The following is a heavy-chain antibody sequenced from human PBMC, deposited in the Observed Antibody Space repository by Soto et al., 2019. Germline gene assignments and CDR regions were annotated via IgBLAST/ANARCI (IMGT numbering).Heavy chain of an antibody. CDR2: ISGFNGNI. V-gene: IGHV1-18*01. D-gene: IGHD2-21*02. Sequence: VASVKVSCKASGYTFATHGFSWVRQAPGQGLEWMGWISGFNGNIDYAQKFQGRVTLTADASTSTVYMELGSLRADDTGIYYCARVDPRGVAVTRAYWGQGTLVTVSS. J-gene: IGHJ4*02. CDR1: GYTFATHG. CDR3: ARVDPRGVAVTRAY.